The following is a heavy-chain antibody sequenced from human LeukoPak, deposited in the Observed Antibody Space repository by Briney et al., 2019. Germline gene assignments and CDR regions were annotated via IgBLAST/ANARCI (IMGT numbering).Heavy chain of an antibody. J-gene: IGHJ6*03. V-gene: IGHV1-69*13. D-gene: IGHD5-18*01. Sequence: GASVKVSCKTSGGTFSNYAISWVRQAPGQGLEWMGRIIPIFGTANYAQKFQGRVTINADEFTSTVYMELYSLTSEDTAVYYCARDRGYSYAKRSSYYYYMDVWGKGTTVTISS. CDR1: GGTFSNYA. CDR3: ARDRGYSYAKRSSYYYYMDV. CDR2: IIPIFGTA.